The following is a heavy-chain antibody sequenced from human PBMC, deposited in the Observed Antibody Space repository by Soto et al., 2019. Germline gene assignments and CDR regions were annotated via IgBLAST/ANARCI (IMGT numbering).Heavy chain of an antibody. Sequence: GGSVRLSCAASGFTFSSYSMNWVRQAPGKGLEWVSYISSSSSTIYYADSVKGRFTISRDNAQNSLYLQMNSLRDEDTAVYYCARDLTMIVVVSNWFDPWGQGTLVTVSS. J-gene: IGHJ5*02. CDR1: GFTFSSYS. CDR2: ISSSSSTI. V-gene: IGHV3-48*02. D-gene: IGHD3-22*01. CDR3: ARDLTMIVVVSNWFDP.